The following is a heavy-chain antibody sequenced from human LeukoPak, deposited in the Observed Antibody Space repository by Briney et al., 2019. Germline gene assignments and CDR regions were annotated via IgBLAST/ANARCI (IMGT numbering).Heavy chain of an antibody. CDR1: GFTVSSNC. Sequence: GGSLRLSCAASGFTVSSNCMSWVRQAPGKGLEWVSVIYSGGSTYYADSVKGRFTISRDNSKNTLYLQMHSLRVEDTAVYYCARGLYYYDSSGYLYYWGQGTLVTVSS. CDR3: ARGLYYYDSSGYLYY. D-gene: IGHD3-22*01. V-gene: IGHV3-53*01. CDR2: IYSGGST. J-gene: IGHJ4*02.